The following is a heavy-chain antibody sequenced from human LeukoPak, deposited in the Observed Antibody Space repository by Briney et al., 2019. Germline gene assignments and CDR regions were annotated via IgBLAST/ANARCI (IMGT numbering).Heavy chain of an antibody. CDR1: GGSFSGYY. V-gene: IGHV4-34*01. CDR3: ARDREQQPTNWFDP. D-gene: IGHD6-13*01. CDR2: INHSGST. J-gene: IGHJ5*02. Sequence: SETLSLTCAVYGGSFSGYYWSWIRQPPGKGLEWIGEINHSGSTNYNPSLKSRVTISVDTSKNQFSLKLSSVTAADTAVYYCARDREQQPTNWFDPWGQGTLVTVSS.